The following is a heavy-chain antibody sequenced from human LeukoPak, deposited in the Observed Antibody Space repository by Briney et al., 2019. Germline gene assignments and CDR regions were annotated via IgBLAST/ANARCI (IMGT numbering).Heavy chain of an antibody. V-gene: IGHV1-46*01. Sequence: ASVKVSCKASGYTFTSYYMHWVRQAPGQGLEWMGIINPSGGSTSYAQKFQGRVTMTRDMSTSTVYMELSSLRSEDTVVYYCARAGDIHYMDVWGKGTTVTVSS. J-gene: IGHJ6*03. CDR3: ARAGDIHYMDV. CDR2: INPSGGST. CDR1: GYTFTSYY. D-gene: IGHD2-15*01.